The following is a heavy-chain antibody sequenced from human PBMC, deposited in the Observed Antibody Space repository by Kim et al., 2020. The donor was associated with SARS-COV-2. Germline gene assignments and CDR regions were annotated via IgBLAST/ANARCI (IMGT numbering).Heavy chain of an antibody. J-gene: IGHJ4*02. CDR2: ISNSGGST. CDR1: GFTFSSYA. V-gene: IGHV3-23*01. Sequence: GGSLRLSCAASGFTFSSYAMSWVRQAPGKGLEWVSAISNSGGSTYYTDSVKGRFTISRDHSKNTLYLQVNSLKAEDTAVYYCARDRRISTSWYLLDDWGQGTLVTVSS. CDR3: ARDRRISTSWYLLDD. D-gene: IGHD6-13*01.